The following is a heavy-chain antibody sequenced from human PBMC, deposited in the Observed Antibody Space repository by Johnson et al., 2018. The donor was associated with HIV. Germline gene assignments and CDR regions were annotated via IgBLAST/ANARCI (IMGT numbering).Heavy chain of an antibody. CDR2: IGTAGAT. CDR1: GFTFSSYD. Sequence: EQLVESGGGTVQPGGSLRLSCAASGFTFSSYDMHWVRQATGKGLEWVSAIGTAGATYYPGSVKGRFTISRENAKNSLYLQMNSLRAGDTAVYYCARDLSPFLVNSSRAFDIWGQGTMVTVSS. CDR3: ARDLSPFLVNSSRAFDI. D-gene: IGHD6-13*01. J-gene: IGHJ3*02. V-gene: IGHV3-13*01.